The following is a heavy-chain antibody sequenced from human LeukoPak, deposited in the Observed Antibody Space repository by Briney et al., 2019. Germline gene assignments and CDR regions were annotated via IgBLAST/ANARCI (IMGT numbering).Heavy chain of an antibody. V-gene: IGHV1-2*02. J-gene: IGHJ5*02. Sequence: ASVKVSCKASGYTFTGYYMHWVRQGPGQGLEWMGWINPNSGGTNYAQKFQGRVTMTRDTSISTAYMELSRLRSDDTAVYYCARGGVVVAATPSFGFDPWGQGTLVTVSS. CDR1: GYTFTGYY. CDR3: ARGGVVVAATPSFGFDP. CDR2: INPNSGGT. D-gene: IGHD2-15*01.